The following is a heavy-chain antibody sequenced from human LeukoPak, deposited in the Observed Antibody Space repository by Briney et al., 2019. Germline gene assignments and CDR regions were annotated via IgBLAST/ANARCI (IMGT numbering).Heavy chain of an antibody. CDR2: IHHSGVT. D-gene: IGHD3-22*01. V-gene: IGHV4-59*01. Sequence: PSETLSLTCTASGGSISSYYWGWIRQPPGKGLEWIGDIHHSGVTDYNPSLTSRVTISVDTSKNQFFLRLSSVTAADTAVYHCARRGYYYDSRGYYYFDYWGQGTLVTVSS. J-gene: IGHJ4*02. CDR3: ARRGYYYDSRGYYYFDY. CDR1: GGSISSYY.